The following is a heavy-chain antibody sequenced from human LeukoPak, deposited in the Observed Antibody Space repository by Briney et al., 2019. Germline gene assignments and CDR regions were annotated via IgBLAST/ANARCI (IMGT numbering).Heavy chain of an antibody. CDR2: IIPMFGIA. Sequence: ASVKVSCKASGGTFSRYAISWVRPAAGQGLEWMGGIIPMFGIANYAQKFQGRVTITADESTSTAYMELSSLRSEDTAVYYCARDRPYTGGWRGFDYWGQGTLVTVSS. CDR1: GGTFSRYA. D-gene: IGHD6-19*01. CDR3: ARDRPYTGGWRGFDY. J-gene: IGHJ4*02. V-gene: IGHV1-69*13.